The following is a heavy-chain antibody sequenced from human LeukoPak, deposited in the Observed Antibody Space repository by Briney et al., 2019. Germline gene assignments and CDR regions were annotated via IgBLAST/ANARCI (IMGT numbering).Heavy chain of an antibody. CDR1: GFTFSSYG. J-gene: IGHJ4*02. CDR3: AREIQWLVLGH. CDR2: IWYDGSNK. Sequence: GRSLRLSCAASGFTFSSYGMHWVRQAPGKGLEWVAVIWYDGSNKYYADSVKGRFTISRDNSKNTLYLQMNSLRAEDTAVYYCAREIQWLVLGHWGQGTLVTVSS. V-gene: IGHV3-33*01. D-gene: IGHD6-19*01.